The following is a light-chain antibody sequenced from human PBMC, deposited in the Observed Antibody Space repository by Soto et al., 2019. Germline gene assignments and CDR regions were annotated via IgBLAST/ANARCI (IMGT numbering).Light chain of an antibody. J-gene: IGKJ4*01. CDR2: DAS. CDR3: QQCYITPLT. Sequence: EIVLTQSPATLSLSPGERATLSCRASQRVSSYLAWYQQKPGQAPRLLIYDASNRATGVPARFSGSGSGTDFTLTISSLEPEDFATYYCQQCYITPLTFGGGTKVEVK. CDR1: QRVSSY. V-gene: IGKV3-11*01.